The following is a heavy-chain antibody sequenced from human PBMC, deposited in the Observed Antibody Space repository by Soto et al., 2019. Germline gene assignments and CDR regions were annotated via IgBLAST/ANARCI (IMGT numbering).Heavy chain of an antibody. J-gene: IGHJ3*02. CDR2: LSRGGGST. V-gene: IGHV3-23*04. Sequence: EAQLVESGGELVQPVGSLRLSCAASGFTFSSHGMTWVRQAPGKGLEWIAGLSRGGGSTYYADSVKGRFTISRDNSKNTLNLIMNSLRVEDTALYYCAKDGQFRTDGFDIWGQGTMVTVSS. CDR3: AKDGQFRTDGFDI. D-gene: IGHD1-1*01. CDR1: GFTFSSHG.